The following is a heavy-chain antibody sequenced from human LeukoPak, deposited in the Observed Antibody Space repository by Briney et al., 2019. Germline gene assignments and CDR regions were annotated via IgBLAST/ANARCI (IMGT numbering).Heavy chain of an antibody. V-gene: IGHV3-21*01. J-gene: IGHJ4*02. CDR1: GFTFSSYS. CDR2: ISSSSSYI. D-gene: IGHD2-8*01. CDR3: ARGKVRVCPDY. Sequence: GGSLSLSCAASGFTFSSYSMNWVRQAPGKRLEWVSSISSSSSYIYSADAVKGRFTISRDNAKNSLYLQMNSLRAEDTAVYYCARGKVRVCPDYWGQGTLVTVSS.